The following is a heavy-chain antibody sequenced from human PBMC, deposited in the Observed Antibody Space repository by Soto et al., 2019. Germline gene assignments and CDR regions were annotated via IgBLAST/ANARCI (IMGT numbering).Heavy chain of an antibody. V-gene: IGHV1-3*01. CDR2: INAGNGNT. CDR1: GYTFTSYA. J-gene: IGHJ6*02. CDR3: ASTGIAAAALLSGPYYYYYRIAV. D-gene: IGHD6-13*01. Sequence: GASVKVSCKASGYTFTSYAMHWVRQAPGQRLEWMGWINAGNGNTKYSQKFQGRVTITRDTSASTAYMELSSLRSEDTAVYYCASTGIAAAALLSGPYYYYYRIAVWGQGTTVTVSS.